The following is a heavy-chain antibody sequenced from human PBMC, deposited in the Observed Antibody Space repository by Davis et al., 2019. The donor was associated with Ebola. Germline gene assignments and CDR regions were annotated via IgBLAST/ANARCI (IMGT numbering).Heavy chain of an antibody. CDR3: AKGSLYGSRSITAGMDV. D-gene: IGHD4-17*01. V-gene: IGHV3-23*01. CDR2: ITGSGGTS. Sequence: PGGSLRLSCAVSGFTFSSYSMTWVRQAPGKGLEWVSGITGSGGTSYYADSVKGRFTFSRDNSKNTLYLQINSLRAEDTAVYYCAKGSLYGSRSITAGMDVWGQGTTVTVSS. CDR1: GFTFSSYS. J-gene: IGHJ6*02.